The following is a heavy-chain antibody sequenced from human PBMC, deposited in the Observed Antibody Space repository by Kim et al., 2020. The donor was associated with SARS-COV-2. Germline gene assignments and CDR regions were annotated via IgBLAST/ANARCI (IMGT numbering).Heavy chain of an antibody. D-gene: IGHD6-13*01. CDR2: ISSSSGYT. J-gene: IGHJ4*02. CDR1: GFTFSDYY. Sequence: GGSLRLSCAASGFTFSDYYMSWIRQAPGKGLEWVSYISSSSGYTNYADSVKGRFTISRDNAKNSLYLQMNSLRAEDTAVYYCARGAGIAAAGPDYWGQGTLVTVSS. CDR3: ARGAGIAAAGPDY. V-gene: IGHV3-11*05.